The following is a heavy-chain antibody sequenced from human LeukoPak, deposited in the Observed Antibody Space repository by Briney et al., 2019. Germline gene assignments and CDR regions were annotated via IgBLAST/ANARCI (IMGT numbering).Heavy chain of an antibody. Sequence: GGSLRLSCAASGFTFSSYAMSWVRQAPGKGLEWVSAISGSGGSTYYADSVKGRFTISRDNSKNTLYLQMNSLRAEDTAVYYCARAIDCSSTSCYSWGWFDYWGQGTLVTVSS. V-gene: IGHV3-23*01. D-gene: IGHD2-2*01. J-gene: IGHJ4*02. CDR2: ISGSGGST. CDR3: ARAIDCSSTSCYSWGWFDY. CDR1: GFTFSSYA.